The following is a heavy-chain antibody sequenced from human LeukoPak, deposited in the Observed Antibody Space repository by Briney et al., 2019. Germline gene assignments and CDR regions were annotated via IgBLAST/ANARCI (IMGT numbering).Heavy chain of an antibody. D-gene: IGHD1-26*01. CDR1: GFTFSSYG. Sequence: PGGSLRLSCAASGFTFSSYGMHWVRQAPGKGLEWVAFIRYDGSNKYYADSVKGRFTISRDNSKNTLYLQMISLRAEDTAVYYCATAYRYSGSYLSDAFDIWGQGTMVTVSS. CDR3: ATAYRYSGSYLSDAFDI. CDR2: IRYDGSNK. V-gene: IGHV3-30*02. J-gene: IGHJ3*02.